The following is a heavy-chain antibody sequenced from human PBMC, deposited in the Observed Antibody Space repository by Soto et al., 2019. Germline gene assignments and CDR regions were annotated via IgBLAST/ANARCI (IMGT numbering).Heavy chain of an antibody. CDR3: TRDIGGKGAY. CDR2: IDEYGSTI. V-gene: IGHV3-74*01. Sequence: GGSLRLSCAASGFTFSSYWMHWVRQVPGKGLLWVSRIDEYGSTINYADSVKGRFTISRDNARNTLYLEMNSLRAEDTALYYCTRDIGGKGAYWGPGTLVTVSS. CDR1: GFTFSSYW. J-gene: IGHJ4*02. D-gene: IGHD3-10*01.